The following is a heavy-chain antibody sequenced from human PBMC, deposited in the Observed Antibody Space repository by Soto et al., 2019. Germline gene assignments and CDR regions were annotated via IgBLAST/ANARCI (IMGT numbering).Heavy chain of an antibody. CDR1: GFSFSNYG. V-gene: IGHV3-33*01. CDR2: IYRDGNTK. CDR3: TTRRASFNLNY. Sequence: PEGSLSLSCAASGFSFSNYGMHWGRQAPGKGLAWVAAIYRDGNTKQYADPVHGRFSVSRDNSQNTLYLQMHSLRTEDTAVYYFTTRRASFNLNYWGKGARATVPS. J-gene: IGHJ4*02. D-gene: IGHD1-1*01.